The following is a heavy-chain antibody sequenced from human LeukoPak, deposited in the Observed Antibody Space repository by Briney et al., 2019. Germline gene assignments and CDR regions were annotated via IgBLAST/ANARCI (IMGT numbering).Heavy chain of an antibody. V-gene: IGHV3-72*01. D-gene: IGHD2-8*02. CDR2: IRSKANSYTT. CDR1: GFTFSDHY. CDR3: LVGPTGGSNDFDV. Sequence: GGSLRLSCAASGFTFSDHYMDWVRQAPGKGLEWVARIRSKANSYTTEYAASVKGRFTISRDDSKKSLYLQMNSLKTEDTAVYYCLVGPTGGSNDFDVWGQGTMVTVSS. J-gene: IGHJ3*01.